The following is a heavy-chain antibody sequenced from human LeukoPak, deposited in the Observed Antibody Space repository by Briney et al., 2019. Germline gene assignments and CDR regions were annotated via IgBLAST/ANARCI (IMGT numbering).Heavy chain of an antibody. CDR3: AKDAGWQPQGFQH. CDR1: GFTVSSNY. CDR2: ISGSGGST. J-gene: IGHJ1*01. Sequence: GGSLRLSCAASGFTVSSNYMSWVRQAPGKGLEWVSAISGSGGSTYYADSVKGRFTISRDNSKNTLYLQMNSLRAEDAAVYYCAKDAGWQPQGFQHWGQGTLVTVSS. V-gene: IGHV3-23*01. D-gene: IGHD6-19*01.